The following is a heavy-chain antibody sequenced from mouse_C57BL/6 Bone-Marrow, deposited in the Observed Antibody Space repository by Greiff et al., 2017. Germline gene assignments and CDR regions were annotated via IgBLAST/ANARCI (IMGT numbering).Heavy chain of an antibody. J-gene: IGHJ3*01. D-gene: IGHD1-1*01. V-gene: IGHV1-18*01. CDR2: INPNNGGN. CDR1: GYTFTDYN. CDR3: ARDDGSRSWFAY. Sequence: EVQLQQSGPELVKPGASVKIPCKASGYTFTDYNMDWVKQSHGKSLEWIGDINPNNGGNIYNQKFKGKATLTVDKSSRTAYMELLSLTSDDTAVYYCARDDGSRSWFAYWGQGTLVTVSA.